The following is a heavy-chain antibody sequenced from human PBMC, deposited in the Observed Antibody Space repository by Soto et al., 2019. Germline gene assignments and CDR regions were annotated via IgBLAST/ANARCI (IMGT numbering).Heavy chain of an antibody. CDR1: GLTVSTNP. J-gene: IGHJ4*02. Sequence: EVQLVESGGGLVQPGGSLRLSCAASGLTVSTNPMSWVRQAPGKGLEWVSVIYTGGGTHYADSVKGRFTISRDNSKKTVNLQMNSPRPDDTAVYYGARDGSGHWGKGTLVTVSS. CDR2: IYTGGGT. V-gene: IGHV3-66*01. CDR3: ARDGSGH.